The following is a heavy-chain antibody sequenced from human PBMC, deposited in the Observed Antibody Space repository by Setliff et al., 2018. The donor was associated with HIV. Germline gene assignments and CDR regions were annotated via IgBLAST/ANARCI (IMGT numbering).Heavy chain of an antibody. Sequence: SVKVSCKASGYSFTTYGISWVRQAPGQGLEWMGGIIPIFGTANYAQKFQGRVTITADESTSTAYMELSSLRSEDTAVYYCARTSTTTGTTLNWFDPWGQGTLVTV. CDR2: IIPIFGTA. J-gene: IGHJ5*02. CDR1: GYSFTTYG. V-gene: IGHV1-69*13. D-gene: IGHD1-1*01. CDR3: ARTSTTTGTTLNWFDP.